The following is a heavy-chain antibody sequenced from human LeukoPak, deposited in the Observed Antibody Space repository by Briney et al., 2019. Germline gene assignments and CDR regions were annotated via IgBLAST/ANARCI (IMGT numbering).Heavy chain of an antibody. CDR3: ARRPLGVLGNYYFDY. CDR2: IYPGDSDT. D-gene: IGHD2-8*01. CDR1: GYSFTSYW. Sequence: GESLKISCKGSGYSFTSYWIGWVRQMPEKGLEWMGIIYPGDSDTRYSPSFQGQVTISADKSITTAYLQWRSLKASDTAVYYCARRPLGVLGNYYFDYWGQGTLVTVPS. J-gene: IGHJ4*02. V-gene: IGHV5-51*01.